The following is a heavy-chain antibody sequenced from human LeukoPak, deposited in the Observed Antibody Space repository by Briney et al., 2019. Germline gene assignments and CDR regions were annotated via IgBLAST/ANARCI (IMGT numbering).Heavy chain of an antibody. CDR3: ARAMRGRITMVPPAPFDP. J-gene: IGHJ5*02. Sequence: SETLSLTCTVSGYSISSNSYWGWIRRPPGKGLEWIGEINHSGSTNYNPSLKSRVTISVDTSKNQFSLKLSSVTAADTAVYYCARAMRGRITMVPPAPFDPWGQGTLVTVSS. V-gene: IGHV4-38-2*02. CDR2: INHSGST. D-gene: IGHD3-10*01. CDR1: GYSISSNSY.